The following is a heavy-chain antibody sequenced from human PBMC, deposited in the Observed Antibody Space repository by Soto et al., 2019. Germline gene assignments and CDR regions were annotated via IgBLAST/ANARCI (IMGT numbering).Heavy chain of an antibody. CDR2: ISGSGGST. D-gene: IGHD2-15*01. CDR1: GFTFSSYA. J-gene: IGHJ5*02. V-gene: IGHV3-23*01. Sequence: EVQLLESGGGLVQPGGSLRLSCAASGFTFSSYAMSWVRQAPGKGLEWVSAISGSGGSTYYADSVKGRFTISRDNSKNTLYLQMTTLRAEDTAVYYCAKAPVMAAAPNWFDPWGQGTLVTVSS. CDR3: AKAPVMAAAPNWFDP.